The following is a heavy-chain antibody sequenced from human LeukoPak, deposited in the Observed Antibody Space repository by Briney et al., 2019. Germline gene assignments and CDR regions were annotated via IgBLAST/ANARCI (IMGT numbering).Heavy chain of an antibody. V-gene: IGHV1-69*13. J-gene: IGHJ4*02. CDR2: IIPIFGTA. Sequence: ASVKVSCMASGGILSSYAISWVRQAPGRGLEWLGGIIPIFGTANYAQKFQGRVTITADESTHTASMEASSQRSEDTAVYYCARGNYYYDSSGYNYGQFDYWGQGTLVTVSS. CDR1: GGILSSYA. CDR3: ARGNYYYDSSGYNYGQFDY. D-gene: IGHD3-22*01.